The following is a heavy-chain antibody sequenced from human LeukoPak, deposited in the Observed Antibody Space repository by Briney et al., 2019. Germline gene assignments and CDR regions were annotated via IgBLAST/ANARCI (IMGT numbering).Heavy chain of an antibody. D-gene: IGHD3-22*01. J-gene: IGHJ5*02. V-gene: IGHV4-61*01. CDR1: GVSVSSGSYY. CDR2: IYYSGST. Sequence: SETLSLTCTVSGVSVSSGSYYWSWIRQPPGKGLEWIGYIYYSGSTNYNPSLKSRVTISVDTSKNQFSLKLSSVTAADTAVYYCARMFGNHYYHSKTTAWFDPWGQGTLVTVSS. CDR3: ARMFGNHYYHSKTTAWFDP.